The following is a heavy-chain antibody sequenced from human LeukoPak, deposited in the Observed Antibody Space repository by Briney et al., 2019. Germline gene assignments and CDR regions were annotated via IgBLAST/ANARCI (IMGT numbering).Heavy chain of an antibody. CDR3: ARHFDY. V-gene: IGHV4-39*01. CDR2: IYYSGST. Sequence: PSETLSLTCTVSGGSISSSSYYWGWIRQPPGKGPEWIGSIYYSGSTYYNPSLKSRVTISVDTSKNQFSLKLSSVTAADTAVYYRARHFDYWGQGTLVTVSS. J-gene: IGHJ4*02. CDR1: GGSISSSSYY.